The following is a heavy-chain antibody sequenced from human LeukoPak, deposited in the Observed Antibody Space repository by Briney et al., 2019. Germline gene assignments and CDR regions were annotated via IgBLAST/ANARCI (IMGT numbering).Heavy chain of an antibody. CDR3: ERGREDILVVPAAIRARNYYYYYYMDV. V-gene: IGHV3-21*01. Sequence: GGSLRLSCAASGFTFSSYAMSWVRQGPGKGLECVSSISSSISYIYYADSVKGRFTISRDNAKNSLYLQMNSLRAEDTAVYYCERGREDILVVPAAIRARNYYYYYYMDVWGKGTTVTVSS. CDR2: ISSSISYI. J-gene: IGHJ6*03. D-gene: IGHD2-2*02. CDR1: GFTFSSYA.